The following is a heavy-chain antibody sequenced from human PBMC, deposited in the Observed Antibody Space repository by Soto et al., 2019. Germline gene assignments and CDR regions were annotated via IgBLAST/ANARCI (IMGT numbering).Heavy chain of an antibody. D-gene: IGHD2-15*01. CDR2: ISVSGAAT. J-gene: IGHJ4*02. CDR1: GFSFSTYE. Sequence: EVQLLESGGGLVQPGGSLRLSCAASGFSFSTYEMSWVRQAPGKGLEWVSFISVSGAATHYADSVRGRFTISRDNSKNTLYLQVDSLIADDTAIYYCVKGGWLDYWGQGTLVTVSS. CDR3: VKGGWLDY. V-gene: IGHV3-23*01.